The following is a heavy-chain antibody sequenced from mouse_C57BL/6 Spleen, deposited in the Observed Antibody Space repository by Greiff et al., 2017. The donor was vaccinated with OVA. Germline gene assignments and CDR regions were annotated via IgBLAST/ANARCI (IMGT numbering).Heavy chain of an antibody. Sequence: LQESGPELVKPGASVKISCKASGYAFSSSWMNWVKQRPGKGLEWIGRIYPGDGDTNYNGKFKGKATLTADKSSSTAYMQLSSLTSEDSAVYFCARPQTAQATGFAYWGQGTLVTVSA. D-gene: IGHD3-2*02. CDR1: GYAFSSSW. CDR2: IYPGDGDT. CDR3: ARPQTAQATGFAY. J-gene: IGHJ3*01. V-gene: IGHV1-82*01.